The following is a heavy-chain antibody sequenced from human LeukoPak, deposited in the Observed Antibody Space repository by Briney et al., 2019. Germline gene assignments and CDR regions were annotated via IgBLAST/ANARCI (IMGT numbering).Heavy chain of an antibody. CDR2: IKTDASEK. Sequence: GGSLRLSCETSGFIFSNCWMTWVRQAPGKGLEWVANIKTDASEKYYVDSVKGRFTISRDNAKNSLYLQMNSLRAEDTAVYYCARDWSRTLDYWGQGTLVTVSS. V-gene: IGHV3-7*01. CDR1: GFIFSNCW. J-gene: IGHJ4*02. CDR3: ARDWSRTLDY.